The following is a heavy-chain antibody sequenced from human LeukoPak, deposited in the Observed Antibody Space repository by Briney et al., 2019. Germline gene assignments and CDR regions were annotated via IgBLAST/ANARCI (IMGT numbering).Heavy chain of an antibody. CDR2: INHSGST. V-gene: IGHV4-34*01. CDR3: ARQGRYCSSTSCYLNAFDI. J-gene: IGHJ3*02. Sequence: SETLSLTCAVYGGSFSGYYWSWIRQPPGKGLEWIGEINHSGSTNHNPSLKSRVTISVDTSKNQFSLKLSSVTAADTAVYYCARQGRYCSSTSCYLNAFDIWGQGTMVTVSS. CDR1: GGSFSGYY. D-gene: IGHD2-2*01.